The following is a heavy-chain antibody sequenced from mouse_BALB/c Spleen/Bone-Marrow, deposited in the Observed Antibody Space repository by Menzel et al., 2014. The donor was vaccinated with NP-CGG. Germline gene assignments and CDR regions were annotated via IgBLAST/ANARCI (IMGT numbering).Heavy chain of an antibody. V-gene: IGHV5-6-5*01. CDR3: AREEYGQKVYAMDY. Sequence: EVQRVESGGGLVKPGGSLKLSCAASGLTFSSYAMSWVRQTPEKRLEWVASISSGGSTYYPDSVKGRFTISRDNARNILYLQMSSLRSEDTAMYYCAREEYGQKVYAMDYWGQGTSVTVSS. J-gene: IGHJ4*01. CDR1: GLTFSSYA. CDR2: ISSGGST. D-gene: IGHD2-10*02.